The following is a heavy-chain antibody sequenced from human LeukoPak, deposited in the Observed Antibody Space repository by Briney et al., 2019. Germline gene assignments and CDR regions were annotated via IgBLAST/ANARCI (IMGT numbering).Heavy chain of an antibody. CDR2: IYYSGST. CDR3: ARGLYYGSGSYRCYFDY. CDR1: GGSISSGDYY. V-gene: IGHV4-30-4*01. Sequence: PSETLSLTCTVSGGSISSGDYYWSWIRQPPGKGLEWIGYIYYSGSTYYNPSLMSRVTISVDTSKNQFSLKLSSVTAADTAVYYCARGLYYGSGSYRCYFDYWGQGTLVTVSS. D-gene: IGHD3-10*01. J-gene: IGHJ4*02.